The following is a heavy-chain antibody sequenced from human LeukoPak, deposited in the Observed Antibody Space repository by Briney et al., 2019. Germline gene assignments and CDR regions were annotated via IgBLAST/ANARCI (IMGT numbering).Heavy chain of an antibody. CDR3: ARGLIVGATTFYYYYMDV. D-gene: IGHD1-26*01. Sequence: SGTLSLTCAVSGGSISSSNWWSWVRQPPGKGLEWIGEIYHSGSTNYNPSLKSRVTISVDKSKNQFSLKLSSVTAADTAVYYCARGLIVGATTFYYYYMDVWGKGTTVTVSS. CDR1: GGSISSSNW. CDR2: IYHSGST. V-gene: IGHV4-4*02. J-gene: IGHJ6*03.